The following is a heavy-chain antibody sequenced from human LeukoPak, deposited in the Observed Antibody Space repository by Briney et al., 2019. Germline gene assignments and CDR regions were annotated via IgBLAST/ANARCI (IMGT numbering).Heavy chain of an antibody. D-gene: IGHD2-2*01. CDR1: GNYW. J-gene: IGHJ4*02. CDR3: VSFYETY. V-gene: IGHV3-74*01. CDR2: INSDASWT. Sequence: GGSLRLSCAASGNYWMHWVRQAPGKGLVWVSHINSDASWTSYADSVKGRFTISKDNAKNTVYLQMNNLRAEDTAVYYCVSFYETYWGRGTLVTVSS.